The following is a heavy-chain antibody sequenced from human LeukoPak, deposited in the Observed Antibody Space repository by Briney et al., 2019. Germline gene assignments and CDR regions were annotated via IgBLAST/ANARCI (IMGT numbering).Heavy chain of an antibody. Sequence: PSETLSLTCAVSGGSLSSFYWSWIRQPPGKGLEWIGYIYYNGSTNYNPSLKSRVTISLDTSKNQFSLKLSSVTAADTAIYYCARDFSSSSTVYYYYYMDVWGKGTTVTVSS. D-gene: IGHD6-6*01. CDR2: IYYNGST. CDR3: ARDFSSSSTVYYYYYMDV. J-gene: IGHJ6*03. V-gene: IGHV4-59*12. CDR1: GGSLSSFY.